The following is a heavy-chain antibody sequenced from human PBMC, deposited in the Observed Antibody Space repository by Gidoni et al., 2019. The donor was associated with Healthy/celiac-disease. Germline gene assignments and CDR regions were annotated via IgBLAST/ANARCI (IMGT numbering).Heavy chain of an antibody. CDR1: GGSFRRGGYF. Sequence: EQMQESSRGLLQPSQNLSVTSTLSGGSFRRGGYFGSWMPQHPGKGLEWIGYTYYSGSTYYNPSLKRRVTVSVYTSKNKFSLTLGSVAGADTAVYYCASGAFGGVIGYFCYLGQGTLVTVFS. V-gene: IGHV4-31*03. CDR2: TYYSGST. J-gene: IGHJ4*02. CDR3: ASGAFGGVIGYFCY. D-gene: IGHD3-16*02.